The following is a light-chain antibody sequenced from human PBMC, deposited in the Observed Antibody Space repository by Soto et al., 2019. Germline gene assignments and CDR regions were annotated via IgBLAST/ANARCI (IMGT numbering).Light chain of an antibody. CDR2: EVN. J-gene: IGLJ3*02. CDR1: SSDIGAYKY. CDR3: SSYIGSERWM. Sequence: QSALTQPASVSGSPGQPITISCSGTSSDIGAYKYVSWYQQHPGKVPKLMIYEVNNRPSGVSDRFSASKSGNTASLTISGLQAEDEAYYYCSSYIGSERWMIGGGTKLTVL. V-gene: IGLV2-14*01.